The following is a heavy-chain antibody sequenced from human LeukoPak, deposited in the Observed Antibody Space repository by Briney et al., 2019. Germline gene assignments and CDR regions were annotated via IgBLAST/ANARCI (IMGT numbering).Heavy chain of an antibody. J-gene: IGHJ3*02. CDR1: GGSINNYY. CDR3: ARSFDTHAFDI. CDR2: IYSSGST. V-gene: IGHV4-4*07. Sequence: SETLSLTCTVSGGSINNYYWSWIRQPPGKGLEWIGRIYSSGSTNYNPSLKSRVAMSIGTSRNHFSLKLTSVTAADTAIYYCARSFDTHAFDIWGQGTVVTVSS.